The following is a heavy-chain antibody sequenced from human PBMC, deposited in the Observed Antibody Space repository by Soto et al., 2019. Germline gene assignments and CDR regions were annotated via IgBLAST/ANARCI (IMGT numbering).Heavy chain of an antibody. J-gene: IGHJ4*02. CDR2: MYYSGST. CDR3: ARSSGTYGTLDY. V-gene: IGHV4-59*01. CDR1: GSSISPNS. D-gene: IGHD1-26*01. Sequence: PSETLSLTCSVYGSSISPNSWNWIRQLPGKGLEWIAYMYYSGSTKYNPSLKSRVTISGDTSKNQVSLRLTSVTAADTAVYYCARSSGTYGTLDYWGEGTLVT.